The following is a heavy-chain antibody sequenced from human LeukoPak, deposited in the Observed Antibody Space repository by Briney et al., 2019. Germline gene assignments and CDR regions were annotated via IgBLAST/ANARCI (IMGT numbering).Heavy chain of an antibody. J-gene: IGHJ3*02. V-gene: IGHV4-39*07. Sequence: SETLSLTCTVSGGSISSSSYYWGWIRQPPGKGLEWIGSIYYSGSTYYNPSLKSRVTISVDTSKNQFSLKLSSVTAADTAVYYCARVEGNYYDKYPAGVASAFDIWGQGTMVTVSS. D-gene: IGHD3-22*01. CDR1: GGSISSSSYY. CDR3: ARVEGNYYDKYPAGVASAFDI. CDR2: IYYSGST.